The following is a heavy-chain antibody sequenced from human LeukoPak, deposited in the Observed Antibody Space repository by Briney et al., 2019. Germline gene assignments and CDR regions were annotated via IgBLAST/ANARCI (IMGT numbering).Heavy chain of an antibody. V-gene: IGHV4-34*01. Sequence: PSETLSLTCAVYGGSFSGYYWSWIRQPPGKGLEWIGEINHSGSTNYNPSLKSRVTISVDTSKNQFSLKLSSVTAADTAVYYCARGGPRTTWNYYYYMDVWGKGTTVTVSS. CDR3: ARGGPRTTWNYYYYMDV. CDR2: INHSGST. J-gene: IGHJ6*03. CDR1: GGSFSGYY. D-gene: IGHD1-1*01.